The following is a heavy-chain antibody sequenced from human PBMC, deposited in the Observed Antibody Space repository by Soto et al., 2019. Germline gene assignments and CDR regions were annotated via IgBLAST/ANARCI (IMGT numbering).Heavy chain of an antibody. V-gene: IGHV4-61*01. D-gene: IGHD6-13*01. CDR2: IYYSGST. J-gene: IGHJ4*02. CDR1: GGSVSSGSYY. CDR3: ARCIAAAGLSFDY. Sequence: PSETLSLTCTVSGGSVSSGSYYWSWIRQPPGKGLEWIGYIYYSGSTNYNPSLKSRVTISVDTSKNQFSLKLSSVTVADTAVYYCARCIAAAGLSFDYWGQGTLVTVSS.